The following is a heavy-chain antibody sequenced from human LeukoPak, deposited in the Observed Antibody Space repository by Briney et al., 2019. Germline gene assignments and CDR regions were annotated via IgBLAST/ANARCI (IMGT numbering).Heavy chain of an antibody. D-gene: IGHD3-10*01. V-gene: IGHV4-59*01. J-gene: IGHJ4*02. Sequence: KPSETLSLTCTVSGGSLSSYYWSWIRQPPGKGLEWIGYIYYSGSTSYNPSLESLVTISVDTSKNQFSLRLSSVTAADTAVYYCARDYYGSGNLIDCWGQGTLVTVSS. CDR2: IYYSGST. CDR1: GGSLSSYY. CDR3: ARDYYGSGNLIDC.